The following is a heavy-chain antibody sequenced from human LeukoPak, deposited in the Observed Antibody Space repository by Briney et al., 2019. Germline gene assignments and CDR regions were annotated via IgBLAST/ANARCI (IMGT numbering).Heavy chain of an antibody. D-gene: IGHD6-19*01. Sequence: GGSLRLSCAASGFTFSSYGMHWVRQAPGKGLEWVTYIRYDGTNKYYADSVKGRFTISRDNSKNTLYLQMNSLRPEDTAVYYCARGGKIPLAGTRSPQYFQHWGQGILVTVSS. CDR3: ARGGKIPLAGTRSPQYFQH. CDR2: IRYDGTNK. V-gene: IGHV3-30*02. CDR1: GFTFSSYG. J-gene: IGHJ1*01.